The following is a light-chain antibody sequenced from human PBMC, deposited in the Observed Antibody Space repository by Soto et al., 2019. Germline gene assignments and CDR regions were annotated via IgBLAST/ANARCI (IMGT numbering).Light chain of an antibody. CDR2: DVT. CDR3: SSYRRGSTYV. J-gene: IGLJ1*01. Sequence: QSLLTKPASVTGSPGQSITVSCTGTSSDVGGYNYVSWYQQYPGKVPRLMIYDVTNRPSGVSNRFSGSKSGNTASLTISGLQAEDEADYYCSSYRRGSTYVFGTGTKVTVL. CDR1: SSDVGGYNY. V-gene: IGLV2-14*01.